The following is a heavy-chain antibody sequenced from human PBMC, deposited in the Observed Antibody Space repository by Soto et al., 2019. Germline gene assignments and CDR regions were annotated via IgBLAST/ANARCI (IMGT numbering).Heavy chain of an antibody. CDR1: GFTFSSYA. J-gene: IGHJ4*02. V-gene: IGHV3-23*01. Sequence: EVQLLESGGGLVQPGGSLRLSCAASGFTFSSYAMRWVRQAPGKGLEWVSAISGSGDSTYYADSVKGRFTIPRDNSKNTLYLQMNRLRAEDTAIYYCARRGSGSYYDCWGQGTLVTVSS. CDR2: ISGSGDST. D-gene: IGHD1-26*01. CDR3: ARRGSGSYYDC.